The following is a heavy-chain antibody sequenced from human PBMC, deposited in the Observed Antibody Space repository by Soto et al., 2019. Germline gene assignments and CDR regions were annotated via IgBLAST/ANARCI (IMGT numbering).Heavy chain of an antibody. CDR1: GGSISSYY. J-gene: IGHJ4*02. CDR2: IYYSGST. V-gene: IGHV4-59*01. D-gene: IGHD6-13*01. Sequence: SETLSLTCTVSGGSISSYYWSWIRQPPGKGLEWIGYIYYSGSTNYNPSLKSRVTISVDTSKNQFSLKLSSVTAADTAVYYCARVGRRSSSWYFDYWGQGTLVTVYS. CDR3: ARVGRRSSSWYFDY.